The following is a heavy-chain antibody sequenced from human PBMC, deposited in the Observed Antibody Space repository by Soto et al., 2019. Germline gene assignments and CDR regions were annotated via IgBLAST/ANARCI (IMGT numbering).Heavy chain of an antibody. Sequence: KAGPTLVNPRQTLTLTCPLPGFSLSTSGVGVGWIRQPPGKALKWLALIYLDDDKRYSPSLKCRLTITKDTSKNQVVLTMTNMDPVDTATYSCAHRRSGYDSFTIDYWGQGTLVTVSS. CDR2: IYLDDDK. V-gene: IGHV2-5*02. CDR1: GFSLSTSGVG. J-gene: IGHJ4*02. CDR3: AHRRSGYDSFTIDY. D-gene: IGHD5-12*01.